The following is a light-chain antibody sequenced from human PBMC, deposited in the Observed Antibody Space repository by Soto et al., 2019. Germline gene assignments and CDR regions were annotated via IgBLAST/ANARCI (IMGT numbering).Light chain of an antibody. CDR1: SSDVGGYNF. CDR2: EVS. Sequence: QSVLTQPPSASGSPGQSVTISCTGTSSDVGGYNFVSWHQQHPGQAPKLLIYEVSRRPSGVSHRFSGSKSGNTASLTISGLQAEDEADYYCCSYAGNYIYVFGTGTKVTVL. J-gene: IGLJ1*01. V-gene: IGLV2-8*01. CDR3: CSYAGNYIYV.